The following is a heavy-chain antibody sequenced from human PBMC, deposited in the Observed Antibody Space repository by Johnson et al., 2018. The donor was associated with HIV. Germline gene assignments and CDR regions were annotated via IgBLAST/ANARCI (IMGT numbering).Heavy chain of an antibody. Sequence: VQLVESGGGVVQPGRSLRLSCAASGFIFSDYYMTWFRQAPGKGLEWVSGFYRNGGSTGYAASVKGRFSISRDNAKNSLYLQMNSLTVEDTALYYCARDPTTQNSRLTGDFGAFDIWGQGTMVTVSS. CDR2: FYRNGGST. J-gene: IGHJ3*02. CDR1: GFIFSDYY. V-gene: IGHV3-20*04. CDR3: ARDPTTQNSRLTGDFGAFDI. D-gene: IGHD7-27*01.